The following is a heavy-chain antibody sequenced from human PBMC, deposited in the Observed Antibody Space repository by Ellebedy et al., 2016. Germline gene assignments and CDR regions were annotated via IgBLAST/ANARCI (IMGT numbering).Heavy chain of an antibody. Sequence: GESLKISCAASGFSFSTYDMSWVRQAPGKGLEWVSGISNSGDKTYYADSVKGRFTISRDNSENTLYVQMNSLRAEDTAVYYCAKVISGRGAPGAGYGLDVWGQGTTVTVSS. V-gene: IGHV3-23*01. CDR1: GFSFSTYD. CDR3: AKVISGRGAPGAGYGLDV. D-gene: IGHD3-10*01. J-gene: IGHJ6*02. CDR2: ISNSGDKT.